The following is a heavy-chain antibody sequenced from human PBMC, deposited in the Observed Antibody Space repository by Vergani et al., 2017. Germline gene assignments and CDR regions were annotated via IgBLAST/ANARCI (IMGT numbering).Heavy chain of an antibody. CDR1: GFTFSSYA. V-gene: IGHV3-23*04. CDR3: AKESSSSDWFDP. J-gene: IGHJ5*02. Sequence: VHLVESGGGVVQPGRSLRLSCVVSGFTFSSYAMSWVRQAPGKGLEWVSAISGSGGSTYYADSVKGRFTISRDNSKNTLYLQMNSLRAEDTAVYYCAKESSSSDWFDPWGQGTLVTVSS. D-gene: IGHD6-6*01. CDR2: ISGSGGST.